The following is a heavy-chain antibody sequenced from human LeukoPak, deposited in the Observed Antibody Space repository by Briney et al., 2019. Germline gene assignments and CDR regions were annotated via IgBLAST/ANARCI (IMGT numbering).Heavy chain of an antibody. CDR3: ARVVNTRNANWFDP. CDR1: GYSISSGYY. J-gene: IGHJ5*02. Sequence: SETLSLICTVSGYSISSGYYWGWIRQPPGKGLEWIGTIYHSGSTYYNPSLKSRVTISVDTSKNQFSLKLSSVTAADTAVYYCARVVNTRNANWFDPWGQGTLVTVSS. CDR2: IYHSGST. D-gene: IGHD1-26*01. V-gene: IGHV4-38-2*02.